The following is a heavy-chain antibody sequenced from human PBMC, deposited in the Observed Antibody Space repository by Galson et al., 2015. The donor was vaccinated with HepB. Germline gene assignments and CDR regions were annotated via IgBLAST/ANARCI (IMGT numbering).Heavy chain of an antibody. D-gene: IGHD6-13*01. V-gene: IGHV1-18*01. CDR1: GGTFSSYA. CDR2: ISAYNGNT. Sequence: SVKVSCKASGGTFSSYAISWVRQAPGQGLEWMGWISAYNGNTNYAQKLQGRVTMTTDTSTSTAYMELRSLRSDDTAVYYCARDRGYGTELDYWGQGTLVTVSS. CDR3: ARDRGYGTELDY. J-gene: IGHJ4*02.